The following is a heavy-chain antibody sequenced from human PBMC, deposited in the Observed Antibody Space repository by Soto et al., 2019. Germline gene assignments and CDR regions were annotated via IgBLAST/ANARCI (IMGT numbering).Heavy chain of an antibody. J-gene: IGHJ4*02. CDR2: IFYTGTT. Sequence: QLQLQESGPGLVKPSETLSLTCSVSGGSINYNSYHWGWIRQHPGQGLEWIGSIFYTGTTFYNPSLESRVTMSVDTSKNSFSLHLTSVTAADTAVYFCARLFGVAPVANVWGQGKLVTVSS. CDR3: ARLFGVAPVANV. D-gene: IGHD2-2*01. V-gene: IGHV4-39*02. CDR1: GGSINYNSYH.